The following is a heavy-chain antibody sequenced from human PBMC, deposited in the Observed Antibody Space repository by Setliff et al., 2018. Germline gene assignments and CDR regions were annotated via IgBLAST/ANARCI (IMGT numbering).Heavy chain of an antibody. V-gene: IGHV1-24*01. D-gene: IGHD2-2*02. CDR2: FDPEDGET. J-gene: IGHJ4*02. CDR3: ARDREYCSRTSCYIDY. CDR1: GYTLIELS. Sequence: ASVKVSCKVSGYTLIELSMHWVRQAPGKGLEWMGGFDPEDGETIYAQKFQGRVTMTEDTPTDTAYMEMSSLRSEDTAVYYCARDREYCSRTSCYIDYWGQGALVTVSS.